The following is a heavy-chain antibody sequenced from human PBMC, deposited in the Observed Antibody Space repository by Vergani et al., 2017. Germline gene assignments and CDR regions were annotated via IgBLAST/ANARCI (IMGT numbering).Heavy chain of an antibody. V-gene: IGHV1-69*04. CDR2: IIPILGIA. Sequence: QVQLVQSGAEVKKPGSSVKVSCKASGGTFSSYAISWVRQAPGQGLEWMGRIIPILGIANYAQKFQGRVTITADKSTSTAYMELSSLRSEDTAVYYCAREPRQPAEPGTTIWFDPWGQGTLVTVSS. CDR3: AREPRQPAEPGTTIWFDP. CDR1: GGTFSSYA. J-gene: IGHJ5*02. D-gene: IGHD1-7*01.